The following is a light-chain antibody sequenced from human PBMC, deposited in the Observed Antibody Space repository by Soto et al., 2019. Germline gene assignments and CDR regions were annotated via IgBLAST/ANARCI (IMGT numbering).Light chain of an antibody. CDR3: QQYNNWPRT. V-gene: IGKV3-15*01. CDR1: QSVSSN. J-gene: IGKJ2*01. Sequence: EIVMTQSPATLSVSPGERATLSCRASQSVSSNLAWYQQKPGQAPRLLIYGASTRATGVTATFSGSGSGTEVTLTISSLQSEDFAVYYCQQYNNWPRTFGQGTKMEIK. CDR2: GAS.